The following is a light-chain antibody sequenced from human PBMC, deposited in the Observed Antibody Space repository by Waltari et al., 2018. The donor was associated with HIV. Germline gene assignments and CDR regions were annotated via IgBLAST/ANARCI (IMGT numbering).Light chain of an antibody. Sequence: QSALTQPASVSASPGQSITISCTGTGSDVGGYNYVSWYQQHPGKAPKLMIYEVTNRPSGISNRFSGSKSGNTASLTISGLQAEDEADYYCSSYTSSGTLKIFGGGTKLTVL. CDR3: SSYTSSGTLKI. CDR1: GSDVGGYNY. V-gene: IGLV2-14*01. CDR2: EVT. J-gene: IGLJ2*01.